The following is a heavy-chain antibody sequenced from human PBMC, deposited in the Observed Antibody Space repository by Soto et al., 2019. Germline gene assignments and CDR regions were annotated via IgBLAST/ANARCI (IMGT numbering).Heavy chain of an antibody. CDR1: GFALSPYW. CDR2: INQDGSVK. D-gene: IGHD2-21*01. CDR3: AKEVVNAPIPEH. Sequence: EVNLVESGGGLVQPGGSLRLSCEASGFALSPYWMSWVRQAPGRGLEWVANINQDGSVKHYVDSVRGRFTVSRDNAKNSLFLQMNSLSAEYTAVYYCAKEVVNAPIPEHWGQGTLVNVSS. V-gene: IGHV3-7*03. J-gene: IGHJ1*01.